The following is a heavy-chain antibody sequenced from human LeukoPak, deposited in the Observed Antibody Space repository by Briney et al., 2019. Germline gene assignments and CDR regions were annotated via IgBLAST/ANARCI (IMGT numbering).Heavy chain of an antibody. CDR2: ISFDGSNE. CDR3: ARGLTGSLGDWFFDL. D-gene: IGHD3-10*01. J-gene: IGHJ2*01. Sequence: GRSLRLSCAASGFTFSSYAMHWVRQAPGKGLEWVAEISFDGSNEDYTDPVKGRFTVSRDNSQNTLSLQMNTLRPEDTAVYYCARGLTGSLGDWFFDLWGRGTLVTVSS. V-gene: IGHV3-30*04. CDR1: GFTFSSYA.